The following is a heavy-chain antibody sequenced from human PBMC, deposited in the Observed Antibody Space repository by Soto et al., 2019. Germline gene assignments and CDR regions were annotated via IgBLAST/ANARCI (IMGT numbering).Heavy chain of an antibody. D-gene: IGHD5-12*01. J-gene: IGHJ4*02. CDR3: TKRARDGYNSPIDY. CDR2: ISNRGRET. V-gene: IGHV3-23*01. Sequence: EVELSESGGGLVQPGGSLRLSCTASGFILTDYAIDWVRQAPGKGLEWVSDISNRGRETFYGDSVKDRFTTSRDISQSTVYLQLNSLRVDDTAVYYCTKRARDGYNSPIDYWGQGTLVTVSS. CDR1: GFILTDYA.